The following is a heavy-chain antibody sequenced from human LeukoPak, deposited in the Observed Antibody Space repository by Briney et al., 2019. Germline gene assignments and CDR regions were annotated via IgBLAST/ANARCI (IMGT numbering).Heavy chain of an antibody. CDR3: VNDGGYSYGPRFDY. D-gene: IGHD5-18*01. CDR2: ISSNGGST. CDR1: GFTFSSYA. V-gene: IGHV3-64D*09. Sequence: GGSLRLSCSASGFTFSSYAMHWVRQAPGEGLEYVSAISSNGGSTYYADSVKGRFTISRDNSKNTLYLQMSSLRAEDTAVYYCVNDGGYSYGPRFDYWGQGTLVTVSS. J-gene: IGHJ4*02.